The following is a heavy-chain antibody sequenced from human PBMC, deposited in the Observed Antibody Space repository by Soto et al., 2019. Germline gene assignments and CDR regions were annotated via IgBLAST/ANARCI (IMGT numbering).Heavy chain of an antibody. Sequence: ASVKVSCKASGGTFSSYAISWVRQAPGQGLEWMGGIIPIFGTANYAQKFQGRVTITADESTSTAYMELSSLRSEDTAVYYCARRITIFGVVIPSYYYYGMDVWGQGTTVTVSS. CDR1: GGTFSSYA. V-gene: IGHV1-69*13. CDR3: ARRITIFGVVIPSYYYYGMDV. CDR2: IIPIFGTA. D-gene: IGHD3-3*01. J-gene: IGHJ6*02.